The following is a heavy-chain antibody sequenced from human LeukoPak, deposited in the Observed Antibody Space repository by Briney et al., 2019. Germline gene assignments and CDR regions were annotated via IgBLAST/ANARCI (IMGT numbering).Heavy chain of an antibody. CDR3: ARGIYDSSGYRFDY. CDR2: IYYSGST. Sequence: PSETLSLTCTVSGGSISSGGYYWSWIRQHPGKGLEWIGYIYYSGSTYYNPSLKSRVTISVDTSKNQFSLKLSSVTAADTAVYYCARGIYDSSGYRFDYWAQGTLVTVSS. V-gene: IGHV4-31*03. D-gene: IGHD3-22*01. CDR1: GGSISSGGYY. J-gene: IGHJ4*02.